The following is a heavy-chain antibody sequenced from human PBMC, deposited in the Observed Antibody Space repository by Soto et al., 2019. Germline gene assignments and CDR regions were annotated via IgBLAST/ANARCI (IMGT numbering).Heavy chain of an antibody. Sequence: PGGSLRLSCAASGFTFDDYAMHWVRQAPGKGLEWVSRISWNSGTTVYADSVKGRFTISRDNAKNSLYLQMNSLGPEDTALYYCAKDTNSGGPAQIDYWGQGTLVTVSS. D-gene: IGHD3-10*01. CDR3: AKDTNSGGPAQIDY. CDR1: GFTFDDYA. CDR2: ISWNSGTT. V-gene: IGHV3-9*01. J-gene: IGHJ4*02.